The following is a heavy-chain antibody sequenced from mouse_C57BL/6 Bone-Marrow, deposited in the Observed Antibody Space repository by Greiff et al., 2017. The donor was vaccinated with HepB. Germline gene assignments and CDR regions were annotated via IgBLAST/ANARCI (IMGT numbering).Heavy chain of an antibody. V-gene: IGHV1-81*01. CDR2: IYPRSGNT. CDR1: GYTFTSYG. Sequence: QVQLQQSGAELARPGASVTLSCKASGYTFTSYGISWVKQRTGQGLEWIGEIYPRSGNTYYNEKFKGKATLTADKSSSTAYMELRSLTSEDSSVYFCARGEDYYGSSPSMDYWGQGTSVTVSS. CDR3: ARGEDYYGSSPSMDY. J-gene: IGHJ4*01. D-gene: IGHD1-1*01.